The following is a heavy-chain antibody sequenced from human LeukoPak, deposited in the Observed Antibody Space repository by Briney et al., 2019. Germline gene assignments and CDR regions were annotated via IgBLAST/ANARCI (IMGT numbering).Heavy chain of an antibody. V-gene: IGHV3-48*01. D-gene: IGHD1-26*01. J-gene: IGHJ4*02. CDR2: ISSGSSTI. CDR1: GFTFSIYS. CDR3: ARSQSGSYSNLDY. Sequence: GGSLRLSCAASGFTFSIYSINWVRQAPGKGLEWVSFISSGSSTIYYADSVKGRFTISRDNAKNSLYLQMNSLRAEDTAVYYCARSQSGSYSNLDYWGQGTLVTASS.